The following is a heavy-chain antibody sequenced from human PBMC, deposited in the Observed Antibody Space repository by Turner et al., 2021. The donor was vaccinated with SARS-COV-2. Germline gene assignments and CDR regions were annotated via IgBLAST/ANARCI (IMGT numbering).Heavy chain of an antibody. V-gene: IGHV3-21*01. CDR3: ARGTYYYDSSVYSGTNWFDP. CDR2: ISSSSSYI. Sequence: EVQLVESGGGLVKPGGSLRLSCAASGFTFSSYTMYWVRQAPGKGLELVSSISSSSSYIYYADSVKGRFTISRDNAKNSLYLQMNSLRAEDTAVYYCARGTYYYDSSVYSGTNWFDPWGQGTLVTVSS. CDR1: GFTFSSYT. J-gene: IGHJ5*02. D-gene: IGHD3-22*01.